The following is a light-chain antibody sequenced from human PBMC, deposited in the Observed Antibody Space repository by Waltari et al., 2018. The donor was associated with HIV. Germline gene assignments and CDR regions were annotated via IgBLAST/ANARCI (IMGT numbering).Light chain of an antibody. V-gene: IGLV1-40*01. CDR2: VDL. CDR1: GSNIGAGYD. J-gene: IGLJ3*02. CDR3: QSYDSSLSAWV. Sequence: QPVLTQPPSVSGAPGLGVTVSCTGSGSNIGAGYDVHWYQQLPGTAPKLLIYVDLKRPSGVPGRFSASKSGTSASLAITGLQPEGEADYYCQSYDSSLSAWVFGGGTKLTVL.